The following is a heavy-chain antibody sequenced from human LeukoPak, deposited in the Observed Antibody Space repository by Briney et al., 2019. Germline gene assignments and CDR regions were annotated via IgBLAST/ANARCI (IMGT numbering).Heavy chain of an antibody. CDR3: ARAAAAGKYYFDY. J-gene: IGHJ4*02. V-gene: IGHV1-2*02. CDR2: INPNSGGT. D-gene: IGHD6-13*01. CDR1: GYTFTGYY. Sequence: ASVKVSCKASGYTFTGYYMHWVRQAPGQGLEWMGWINPNSGGTNYAQKFQGRVTMTRDTSISTAYMELSRLRSDDTAVYYCARAAAAGKYYFDYWGQGTLVTVSS.